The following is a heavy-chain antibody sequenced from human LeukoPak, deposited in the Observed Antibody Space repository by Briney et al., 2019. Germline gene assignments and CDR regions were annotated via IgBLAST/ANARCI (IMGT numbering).Heavy chain of an antibody. Sequence: GGSLRLSCAASGFTFDDYAMHWVRQAPGKGLEWVSGISWNSGSIGYADSVKGRFTISRDNAKNSLYLQMNSLRAEDTALYCCAKSDEAVAWSFMQYWGQGTLVTVSS. CDR2: ISWNSGSI. V-gene: IGHV3-9*01. CDR3: AKSDEAVAWSFMQY. D-gene: IGHD6-19*01. CDR1: GFTFDDYA. J-gene: IGHJ4*02.